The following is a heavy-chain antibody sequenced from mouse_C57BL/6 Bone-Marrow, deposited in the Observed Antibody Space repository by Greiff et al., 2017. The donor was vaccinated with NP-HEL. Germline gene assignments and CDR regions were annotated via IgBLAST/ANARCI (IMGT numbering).Heavy chain of an antibody. D-gene: IGHD1-1*01. CDR2: IYPGSGST. CDR1: GYTFTSYW. Sequence: QVQLQQPGAELVKPGASVKMSCKASGYTFTSYWITWVKQRPGQGLEWIGDIYPGSGSTNYNEKFKSKATLTVDTSSSTAYMQLSSLTSEDSAVYYCARERSTVVAPWYFDVWGTSTTVTVSS. J-gene: IGHJ1*03. V-gene: IGHV1-55*01. CDR3: ARERSTVVAPWYFDV.